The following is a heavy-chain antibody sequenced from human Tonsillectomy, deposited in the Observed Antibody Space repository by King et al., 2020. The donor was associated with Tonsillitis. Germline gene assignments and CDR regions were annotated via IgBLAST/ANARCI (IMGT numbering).Heavy chain of an antibody. V-gene: IGHV3-30-3*01. J-gene: IGHJ6*03. Sequence: VQLVESGGGVVQPGRSLRLSCAASGFTFSIYAMHWVRQAPGKGLEWVAVISYDGSNKYYADSVRGRITISRDNSKNTLYPEMNSLRAEDTAVYYCASDHYYYYYMDVWGKGTTVTVSS. CDR1: GFTFSIYA. CDR2: ISYDGSNK. CDR3: ASDHYYYYYMDV.